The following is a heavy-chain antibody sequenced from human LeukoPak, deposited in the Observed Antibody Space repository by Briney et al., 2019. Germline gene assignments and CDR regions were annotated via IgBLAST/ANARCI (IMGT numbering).Heavy chain of an antibody. CDR3: ARIVATIANWFDP. D-gene: IGHD5-12*01. CDR1: GGSISSYY. CDR2: IYYSGST. V-gene: IGHV4-59*01. J-gene: IGHJ5*02. Sequence: SETLSLPCTVSGGSISSYYWSWIRQPPGKGLEWIGYIYYSGSTNYNPSLKSRVTISVDTSKNQFSLKLSSVTAADTAVYYCARIVATIANWFDPWGQGTLVTVSS.